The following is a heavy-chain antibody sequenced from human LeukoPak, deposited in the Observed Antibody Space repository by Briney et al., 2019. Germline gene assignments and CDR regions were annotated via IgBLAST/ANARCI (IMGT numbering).Heavy chain of an antibody. Sequence: SVKVSCKASGGTFSSYAISWVRQAPGQGLEWMGGIIPIFGTANYAQKFQGRVTITADESTSTAYMELSSLRSEDTAVYYCARESSEIAAAGTSYYYYYYMDVWGKGTTVTVSS. CDR1: GGTFSSYA. CDR3: ARESSEIAAAGTSYYYYYYMDV. D-gene: IGHD6-13*01. J-gene: IGHJ6*03. CDR2: IIPIFGTA. V-gene: IGHV1-69*13.